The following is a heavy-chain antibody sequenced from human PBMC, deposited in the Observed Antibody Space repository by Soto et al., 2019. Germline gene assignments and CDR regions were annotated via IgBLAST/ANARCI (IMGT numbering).Heavy chain of an antibody. D-gene: IGHD3-10*01. Sequence: SETLSLTCAVYGGSFSGYYWSWIRQPPGKGLEWIGEINHSGSTNYNPSLKSRVTISVDTSKNQFSLKLSSVTAADTAVYYCARGWYYYGSGSGYGMDVWGQGTTVTVSS. J-gene: IGHJ6*02. V-gene: IGHV4-34*01. CDR1: GGSFSGYY. CDR3: ARGWYYYGSGSGYGMDV. CDR2: INHSGST.